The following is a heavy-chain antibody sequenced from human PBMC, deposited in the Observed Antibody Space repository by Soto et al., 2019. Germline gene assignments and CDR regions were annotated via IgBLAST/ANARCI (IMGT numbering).Heavy chain of an antibody. Sequence: GGSLRLSCAASGFTFSDHYMDWVRQAPGKGLEWVGRTRNKANSYTTGYAASVKGRFTTSRDDSKNSLYLQMNSLKTEDTAVYYGARISMRRGVSGYYGSSGYYYLPDAFDIWGQGTMVTASS. CDR2: TRNKANSYTT. CDR3: ARISMRRGVSGYYGSSGYYYLPDAFDI. V-gene: IGHV3-72*01. J-gene: IGHJ3*02. D-gene: IGHD3-22*01. CDR1: GFTFSDHY.